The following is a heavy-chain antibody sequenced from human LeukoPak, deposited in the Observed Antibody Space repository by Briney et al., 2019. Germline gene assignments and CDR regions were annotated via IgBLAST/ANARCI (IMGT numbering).Heavy chain of an antibody. V-gene: IGHV3-7*01. J-gene: IGHJ4*02. CDR1: GFTFSSYW. Sequence: GGSLRLSCAASGFTFSSYWMSWVRQAPGKGLEWVATIKEDGSEKYYVDSVKGRFTISRDNAKNSLYLQMNSLRAEDTAVYYCAKGGVIMITFGGVIGPDKSFDYWGQGTLVSVSS. D-gene: IGHD3-16*02. CDR3: AKGGVIMITFGGVIGPDKSFDY. CDR2: IKEDGSEK.